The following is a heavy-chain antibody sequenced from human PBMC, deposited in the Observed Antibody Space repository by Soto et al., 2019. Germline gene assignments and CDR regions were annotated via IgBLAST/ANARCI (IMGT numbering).Heavy chain of an antibody. CDR2: ISGRGDNT. J-gene: IGHJ4*02. D-gene: IGHD1-1*01. CDR3: AKWNGYGDY. Sequence: EVQLLESGGGLVQPGESLRLSCAASGYTFGSYAMSWVRQAPGKGLEWVAAISGRGDNTYYTDSVKGRFTITGDNSKNTVYLHMNSLRVEDTAVYYCAKWNGYGDYWGQGTLVTVSS. CDR1: GYTFGSYA. V-gene: IGHV3-23*01.